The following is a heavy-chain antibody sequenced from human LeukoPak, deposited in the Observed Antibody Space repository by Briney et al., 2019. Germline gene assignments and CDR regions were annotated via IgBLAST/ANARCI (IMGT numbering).Heavy chain of an antibody. CDR1: GGSISSYY. D-gene: IGHD3-3*01. J-gene: IGHJ2*01. CDR3: ARTDFWSGYSPYWYFDL. V-gene: IGHV4-59*12. Sequence: PSETLSLTCTVSGGSISSYYWSWIRQPPGKGLEWIGYIYYSGSTNYNPSLKSRVTISVDTSKNQFSLKLSSVTAADTAVYYCARTDFWSGYSPYWYFDLWGRGTPVTVSS. CDR2: IYYSGST.